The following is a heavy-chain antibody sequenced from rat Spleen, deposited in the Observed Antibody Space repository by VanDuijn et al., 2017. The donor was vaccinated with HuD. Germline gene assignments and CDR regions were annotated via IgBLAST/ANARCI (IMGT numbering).Heavy chain of an antibody. CDR1: GFTFSNYW. CDR3: ARHGDKRTVAAVDY. V-gene: IGHV5-58*01. Sequence: EVQLVETGGGLVQPGRSLKLSCVASGFTFSNYWMYWIRQAPGKGLEWVSSINTDGGSTYYPDSVKGRFTISRDNAESTLYLQMDSLRSEDTATYYCARHGDKRTVAAVDYWGQGVMVTVSS. D-gene: IGHD1-8*01. CDR2: INTDGGST. J-gene: IGHJ2*01.